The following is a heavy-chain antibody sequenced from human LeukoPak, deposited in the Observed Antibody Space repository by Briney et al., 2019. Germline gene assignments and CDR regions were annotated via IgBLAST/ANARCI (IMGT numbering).Heavy chain of an antibody. CDR3: AREGTNFRNNWFDP. J-gene: IGHJ5*02. Sequence: PSETLSLTCTVSGGSISSSSYFWGWIRQPPGKGLEWVGTIYYSGSTYYNPSLKRRVTISEDTSKNHFSLKLSSVTAADTAVYYCAREGTNFRNNWFDPWGQGTLVTVSS. V-gene: IGHV4-39*02. D-gene: IGHD2-8*01. CDR1: GGSISSSSYF. CDR2: IYYSGST.